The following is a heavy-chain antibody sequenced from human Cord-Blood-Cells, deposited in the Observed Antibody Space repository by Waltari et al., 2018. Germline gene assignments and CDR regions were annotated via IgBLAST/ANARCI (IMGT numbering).Heavy chain of an antibody. J-gene: IGHJ4*02. V-gene: IGHV4-34*01. CDR3: ARRGDGDYRYYFDY. D-gene: IGHD4-17*01. CDR1: GGSFRGYS. CDR2: INHSGST. Sequence: QVQLQQWGAGLLKPSETLSLTCAVYGGSFRGYSWSWIRQPPGKGLEWIGEINHSGSTNYNPSLKSRVTISVDTSKNQFSLKLSSVTAADTAVYYCARRGDGDYRYYFDYWGQGTLVTVSS.